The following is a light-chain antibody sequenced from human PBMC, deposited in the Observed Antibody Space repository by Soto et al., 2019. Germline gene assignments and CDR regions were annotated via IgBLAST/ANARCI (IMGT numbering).Light chain of an antibody. CDR2: EVT. J-gene: IGLJ1*01. V-gene: IGLV2-8*01. CDR3: SSYAANNIFYV. CDR1: SSDIGGYNY. Sequence: QSALTQPPSASGSPGQSVTISCSGTSSDIGGYNYVSWYQQYPGKAPKLIIYEVTKRPSGVPDRFSGSKSGNTASLTVSGLQAEDEADYYCSSYAANNIFYVFGAGTKVTVL.